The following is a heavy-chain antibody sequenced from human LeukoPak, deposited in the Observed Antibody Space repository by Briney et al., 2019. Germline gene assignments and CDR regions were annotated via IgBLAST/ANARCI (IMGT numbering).Heavy chain of an antibody. CDR3: ARFGRELGYGDYGEVYYYYGMDV. V-gene: IGHV1-18*01. CDR1: GYTFTSYG. J-gene: IGHJ6*02. CDR2: ISAYNGNT. D-gene: IGHD4-17*01. Sequence: GASVKVSCKASGYTFTSYGISWVRQAPGQGLEWMGWISAYNGNTNYAQKLQGRVTMTTDTSTSTAYMELRSLRSDDTAVYYCARFGRELGYGDYGEVYYYYGMDVWGQGTTVTVSS.